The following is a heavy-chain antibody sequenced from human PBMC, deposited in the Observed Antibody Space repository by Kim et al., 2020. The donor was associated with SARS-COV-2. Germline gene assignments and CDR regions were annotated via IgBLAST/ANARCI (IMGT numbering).Heavy chain of an antibody. CDR2: IYSSGST. CDR3: ARHGAAVAGTRGEY. Sequence: SETLSLTYTVSGGSISLYYWSWIRQPPGKGLEWIGYIYSSGSTNYNPSLKSRVTISVDASKNQFFLNLTSLTAADTAVYYCARHGAAVAGTRGEYWGQGT. V-gene: IGHV4-59*08. CDR1: GGSISLYY. J-gene: IGHJ4*02. D-gene: IGHD6-19*01.